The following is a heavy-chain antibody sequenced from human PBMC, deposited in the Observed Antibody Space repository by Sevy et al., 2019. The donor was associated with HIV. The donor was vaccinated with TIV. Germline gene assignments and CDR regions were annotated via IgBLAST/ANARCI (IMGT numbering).Heavy chain of an antibody. V-gene: IGHV3-15*01. CDR3: TTEEGYDFWSGYPNYYYYMDV. J-gene: IGHJ6*03. Sequence: GGSLRLSCAASGFTFSNAWMSWVRQAPGKGLERVGRIKSKTDGGTTDYAAPVKGRFTISRDDSKNTLYLQMNSLKTEDTAVYYCTTEEGYDFWSGYPNYYYYMDVWGKGTTVTVSS. CDR2: IKSKTDGGTT. CDR1: GFTFSNAW. D-gene: IGHD3-3*01.